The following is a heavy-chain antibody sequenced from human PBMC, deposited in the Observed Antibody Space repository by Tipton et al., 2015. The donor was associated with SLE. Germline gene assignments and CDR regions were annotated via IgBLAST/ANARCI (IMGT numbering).Heavy chain of an antibody. CDR1: GGSFSGYS. CDR2: SNPSGNT. V-gene: IGHV4-34*01. D-gene: IGHD3-10*01. Sequence: TLSLTCAVFGGSFSGYSWSWIRQPPGKGLEWVGESNPSGNTNYNPSLKSRVTTSVDTSKNQLSLKLTSVTAADTAVYYCARGAKERITLVRVRPYYFDYWGQGSLVTVSS. J-gene: IGHJ4*03. CDR3: ARGAKERITLVRVRPYYFDY.